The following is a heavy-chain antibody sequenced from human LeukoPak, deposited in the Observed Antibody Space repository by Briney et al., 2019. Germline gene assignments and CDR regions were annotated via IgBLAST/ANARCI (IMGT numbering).Heavy chain of an antibody. CDR3: ARRVTDSSGYYYFTEYFQH. V-gene: IGHV1-69*13. J-gene: IGHJ1*01. Sequence: ASVKVSCKASGGTFSSYAISWVRQAPGQGLEWMGGIIPIFGTANYAQKFQGRVTITADESTSTAYMELSSLTSEDTAVYYCARRVTDSSGYYYFTEYFQHWGQGTLVIVSS. CDR2: IIPIFGTA. D-gene: IGHD3-22*01. CDR1: GGTFSSYA.